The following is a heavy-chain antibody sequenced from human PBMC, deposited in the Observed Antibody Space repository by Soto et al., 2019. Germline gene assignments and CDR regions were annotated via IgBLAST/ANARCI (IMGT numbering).Heavy chain of an antibody. CDR1: GYTFTSYA. V-gene: IGHV1-3*01. Sequence: ASVKVSCKASGYTFTSYAMHWVRQAPGQRLEWMGWVNAGNGNTKYSQKFQGRVTITRDTSASTAYMELSSLRSEDTAVYYCARGKAGTTISWFDPWGQGTPVTVSS. D-gene: IGHD1-7*01. J-gene: IGHJ5*02. CDR2: VNAGNGNT. CDR3: ARGKAGTTISWFDP.